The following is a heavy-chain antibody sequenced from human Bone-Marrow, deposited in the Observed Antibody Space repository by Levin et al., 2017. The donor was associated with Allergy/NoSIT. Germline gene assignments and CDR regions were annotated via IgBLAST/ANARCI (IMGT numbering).Heavy chain of an antibody. CDR1: GGTISVYA. CDR3: ARAIPRDADTAVVRALDY. D-gene: IGHD5-18*01. Sequence: SVKVSCKVSGGTISVYAITWVRQAPGQGPEWMGVVIPLFGTVNYAQKFQGRVTITADVSTSTGYMELSSLTSRDTAVYYCARAIPRDADTAVVRALDYWGQGTRVTVSS. V-gene: IGHV1-69*13. J-gene: IGHJ4*02. CDR2: VIPLFGTV.